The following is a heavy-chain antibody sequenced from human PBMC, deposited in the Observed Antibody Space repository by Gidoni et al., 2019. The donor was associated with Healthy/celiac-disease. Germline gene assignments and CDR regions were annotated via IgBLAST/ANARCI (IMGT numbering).Heavy chain of an antibody. CDR1: GFTFSNAW. V-gene: IGHV3-15*01. CDR3: TTVTPANLLYYGMDV. CDR2: IKSKTDGGTT. J-gene: IGHJ6*02. D-gene: IGHD1-26*01. Sequence: EVQLVESGGGLVKPGGSLRLSCAASGFTFSNAWMSWVRQAPGKGLEWVGRIKSKTDGGTTDYAAPVKGRFTISRDDSKNTLYLQMNSLKTEDTAVYYCTTVTPANLLYYGMDVWGQGTTVTVSS.